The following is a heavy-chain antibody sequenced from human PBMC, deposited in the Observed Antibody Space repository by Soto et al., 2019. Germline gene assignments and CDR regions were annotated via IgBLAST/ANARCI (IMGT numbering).Heavy chain of an antibody. V-gene: IGHV3-23*01. J-gene: IGHJ6*02. CDR2: ISPSGGDT. D-gene: IGHD2-15*01. CDR1: GFTFSIYA. CDR3: AKVMHVAHYYYYYGMDV. Sequence: GGSLRLSCAASGFTFSIYAMSWVRQAPGKGLEWVSAISPSGGDTYYADSVTGRFTISRDNSRDTLYLQMNSLRAEDTAVYYCAKVMHVAHYYYYYGMDVWGQGTTVTVSS.